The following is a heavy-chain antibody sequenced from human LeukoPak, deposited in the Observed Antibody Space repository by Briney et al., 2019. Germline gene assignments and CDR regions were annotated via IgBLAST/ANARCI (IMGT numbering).Heavy chain of an antibody. CDR2: ISSSGSTI. CDR1: GFTFSDYY. CDR3: ARGLYSYVYHWFDP. D-gene: IGHD5-18*01. Sequence: SGGSLRLSCAASGFTFSDYYMSWIRQAPGKGLEWVSYISSSGSTIYYADSVKGRFTISRDNAKNSLYLQMNSLRAEDTAVYYCARGLYSYVYHWFDPWGQGTLVTVSS. J-gene: IGHJ5*02. V-gene: IGHV3-11*01.